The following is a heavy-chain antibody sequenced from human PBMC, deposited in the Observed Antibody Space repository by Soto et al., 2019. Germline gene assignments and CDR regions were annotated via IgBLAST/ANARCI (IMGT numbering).Heavy chain of an antibody. CDR1: GFTFSSYA. J-gene: IGHJ4*02. CDR3: VRGSPVAGLVH. Sequence: GSLRLSCAASGFTFSSYAMSWVRQAPGKRLEWIGEIDHTGSIFYSPSLKSRAIISPDTSKTKFSLKLTSVTAADTAVYFCVRGSPVAGLVHWGQGTPVTVSS. V-gene: IGHV4-34*01. D-gene: IGHD6-19*01. CDR2: IDHTGSI.